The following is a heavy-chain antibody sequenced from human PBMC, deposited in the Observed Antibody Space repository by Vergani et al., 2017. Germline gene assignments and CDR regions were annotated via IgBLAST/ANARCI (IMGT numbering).Heavy chain of an antibody. V-gene: IGHV4-39*01. D-gene: IGHD3-9*01. CDR2: IYYSGST. Sequence: QLQLQESGPGLVKPSETLSLTCTVSGGSISSSSYYWGWIRQPPGKGLEWIGSIYYSGSTDYNPSLKSRVTISVDTSKNQFSLKLSSVTAADTAVYYCARSRWDILTGPLNWFDPWGQGTLVTVSS. J-gene: IGHJ5*02. CDR1: GGSISSSSYY. CDR3: ARSRWDILTGPLNWFDP.